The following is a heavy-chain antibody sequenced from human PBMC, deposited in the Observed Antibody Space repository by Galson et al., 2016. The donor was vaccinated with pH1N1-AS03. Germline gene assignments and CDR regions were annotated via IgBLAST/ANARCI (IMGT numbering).Heavy chain of an antibody. Sequence: SLRLSCAASGFSIGNYWMDWLRQAPGKGPQWVAKINQDGSVKRYVDSVKGRFTISRDNAENSLFLEMNSLRGEGTAVYYCVRENPIVTRGQGTLVTVS. CDR2: INQDGSVK. CDR3: VRENPIVT. V-gene: IGHV3-7*01. CDR1: GFSIGNYW. J-gene: IGHJ4*02. D-gene: IGHD1-26*01.